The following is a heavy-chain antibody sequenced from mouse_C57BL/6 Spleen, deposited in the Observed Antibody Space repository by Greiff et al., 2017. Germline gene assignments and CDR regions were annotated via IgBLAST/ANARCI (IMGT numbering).Heavy chain of an antibody. J-gene: IGHJ3*01. CDR2: IDPENGDT. CDR3: TTSAY. V-gene: IGHV14-4*01. Sequence: VQLQQPGAELVRPGASVKLSCTASGFTIKDDSMHWVKQRPEQGLEWLGWIDPENGDTEYASKFQGKATITADTSSNTAYLQLSSLTSEDTAVYYCTTSAYWGQGTLVTVSA. CDR1: GFTIKDDS.